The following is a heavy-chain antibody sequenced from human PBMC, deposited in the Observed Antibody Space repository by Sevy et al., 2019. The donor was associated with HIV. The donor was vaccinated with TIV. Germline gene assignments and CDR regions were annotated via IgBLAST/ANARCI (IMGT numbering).Heavy chain of an antibody. Sequence: GGYLRLSCAASAFTFSRYWMGWVRQAPGKGLEWVANIKQDGSQKYYMDSVKGRFTISRDNAKNSLYLQMNSLRAEDTAVYYCARHSGNYYFNYWGQGALVTVSS. J-gene: IGHJ4*01. V-gene: IGHV3-7*01. CDR2: IKQDGSQK. CDR1: AFTFSRYW. CDR3: ARHSGNYYFNY. D-gene: IGHD1-26*01.